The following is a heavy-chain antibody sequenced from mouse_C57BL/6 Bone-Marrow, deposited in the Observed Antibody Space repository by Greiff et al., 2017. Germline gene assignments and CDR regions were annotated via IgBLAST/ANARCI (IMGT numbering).Heavy chain of an antibody. CDR1: GYTFTSYW. D-gene: IGHD1-1*01. J-gene: IGHJ1*03. CDR2: IYPGSGST. V-gene: IGHV1-55*01. CDR3: ASGAITTVVAHWYFDV. Sequence: QVQLQQPGAELVKPGASVKMSCKASGYTFTSYWLTWVKQRPGQGLEWIGDIYPGSGSTNYNEKFKSKATLTVDTSSSTAYMQLSSLTSEDSAVXYCASGAITTVVAHWYFDVWGTGTTVTVSS.